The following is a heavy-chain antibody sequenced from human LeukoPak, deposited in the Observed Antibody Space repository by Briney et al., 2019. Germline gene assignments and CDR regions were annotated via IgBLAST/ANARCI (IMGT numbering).Heavy chain of an antibody. CDR1: GGSISSSSYY. CDR2: IYYSGST. Sequence: PSETLSLTCTVSGGSISSSSYYWGWIRQPPGKGLEWIGSIYYSGSTYYNPSLKSRVTISVDTSKNQFSLKLSSVTAADTAVYYCARGAGPPLRAFDIWGQGTMVTVSS. V-gene: IGHV4-39*07. CDR3: ARGAGPPLRAFDI. J-gene: IGHJ3*02.